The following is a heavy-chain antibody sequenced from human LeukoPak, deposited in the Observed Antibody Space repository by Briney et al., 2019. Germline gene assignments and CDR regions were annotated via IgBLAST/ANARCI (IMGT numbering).Heavy chain of an antibody. CDR1: GFTFSNYG. J-gene: IGHJ4*02. V-gene: IGHV3-30*02. CDR2: IRYDGNNK. D-gene: IGHD3-22*01. Sequence: GGSLRLSCGASGFTFSNYGMLWVRQAPGKGLDWVAFIRYDGNNKLYAGSVKGRFAISRDNAKNSLFLQMNSLRAEDTAVYYCARAYFDSGAYRSALDYWGQGTLVTVSS. CDR3: ARAYFDSGAYRSALDY.